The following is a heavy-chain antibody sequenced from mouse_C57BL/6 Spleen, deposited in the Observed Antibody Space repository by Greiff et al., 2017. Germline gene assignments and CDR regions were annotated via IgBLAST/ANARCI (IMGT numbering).Heavy chain of an antibody. CDR1: GYTFTSYW. D-gene: IGHD3-2*02. CDR2: IDPSDSET. V-gene: IGHV1-52*01. J-gene: IGHJ3*01. Sequence: QVQLQQPGAELVRPGSSVKLSCKASGYTFTSYWMHWVKQRPIQGLEWIGNIDPSDSETHYNQKIKDKDTLTVDKSASTAYMQLSSLTSEASAVYYCARFDSSGYWFAYWGQGTLVTVSA. CDR3: ARFDSSGYWFAY.